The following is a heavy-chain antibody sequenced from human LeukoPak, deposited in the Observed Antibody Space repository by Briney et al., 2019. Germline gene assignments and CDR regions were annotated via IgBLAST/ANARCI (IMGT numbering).Heavy chain of an antibody. CDR2: VSGSSAST. V-gene: IGHV3-23*01. Sequence: GGSLRLSCAASGFTFSSYAMSWVRQAPGKGLEWVSAVSGSSASTYYADSVKGRFTISRDNSKNTLYLQMNSLRAEDTAVYYCARDQGPSGGSHCSSTSCFPGDAFDIWGQGTMVTVSS. D-gene: IGHD2-2*01. CDR1: GFTFSSYA. CDR3: ARDQGPSGGSHCSSTSCFPGDAFDI. J-gene: IGHJ3*02.